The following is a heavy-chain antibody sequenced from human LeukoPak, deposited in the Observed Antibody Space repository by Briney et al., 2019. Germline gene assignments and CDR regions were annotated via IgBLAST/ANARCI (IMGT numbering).Heavy chain of an antibody. CDR3: ARHVTHYDVLARVYHYPGYYFDY. CDR2: INHSGST. V-gene: IGHV4-34*01. Sequence: SETLSLTCAFYGGSFSGYYWSWIRQPPGKGLEWIGEINHSGSTNYNPSLKSRVTISVDTPKEQFSLKVYSLTAADTAVYYCARHVTHYDVLARVYHYPGYYFDYWGQGALVTVSS. D-gene: IGHD3-9*01. CDR1: GGSFSGYY. J-gene: IGHJ4*02.